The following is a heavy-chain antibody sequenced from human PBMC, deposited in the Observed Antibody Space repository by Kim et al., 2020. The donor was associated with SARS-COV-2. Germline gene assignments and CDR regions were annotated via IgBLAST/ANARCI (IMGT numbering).Heavy chain of an antibody. J-gene: IGHJ4*02. CDR3: ARGLSRGWWGEIDY. Sequence: YAQKFQGRVTMTRDTSISTAYMELSRLRSDDTAVYYCARGLSRGWWGEIDYWGQGTLVTVSS. D-gene: IGHD6-19*01. V-gene: IGHV1-2*02.